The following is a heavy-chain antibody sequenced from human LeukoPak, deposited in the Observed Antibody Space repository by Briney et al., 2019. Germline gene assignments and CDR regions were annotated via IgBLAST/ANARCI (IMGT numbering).Heavy chain of an antibody. V-gene: IGHV4-39*01. CDR3: ARVPTAMITFDY. CDR2: IYYSRNT. D-gene: IGHD5-18*01. J-gene: IGHJ4*02. CDR1: GFTFSKYV. Sequence: PGGSLRLSCAASGFTFSKYVMHWVRQPPGKGLEWIGNIYYSRNTFYNPSLKSRVTISVDTSKNQFSLKLTSVTAADTAVYFCARVPTAMITFDYWGQGTLVTVSS.